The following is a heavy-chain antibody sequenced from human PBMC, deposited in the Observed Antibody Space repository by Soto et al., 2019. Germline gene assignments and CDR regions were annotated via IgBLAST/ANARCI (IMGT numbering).Heavy chain of an antibody. V-gene: IGHV4-4*02. CDR3: ARRGGSYHDLKINYFDS. CDR2: IYHSGNT. D-gene: IGHD3-16*01. Sequence: SETLSLTCNVFGDSISSPIWWSWVRQPPGKGLEWIGEIYHSGNTNYNPSLKSRVIVSVDKSKNQFSLKLSSVTAADTAVYYCARRGGSYHDLKINYFDSWGQGALVTVSS. J-gene: IGHJ4*02. CDR1: GDSISSPIW.